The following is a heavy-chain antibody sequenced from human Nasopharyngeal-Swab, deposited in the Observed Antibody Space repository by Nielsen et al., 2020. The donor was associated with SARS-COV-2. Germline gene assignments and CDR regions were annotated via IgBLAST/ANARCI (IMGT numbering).Heavy chain of an antibody. D-gene: IGHD6-13*01. V-gene: IGHV1-24*01. Sequence: ASVKVSCKGSGYTLRDFSIHWVRQAPGRGFEWLGAFDHEDGEATYAQQFQGSVSMTVDTSRDTAFLEVTSLRSEDTAVYFCATVAAAGNLDYWGPGTLISVSS. CDR3: ATVAAAGNLDY. J-gene: IGHJ4*02. CDR2: FDHEDGEA. CDR1: GYTLRDFS.